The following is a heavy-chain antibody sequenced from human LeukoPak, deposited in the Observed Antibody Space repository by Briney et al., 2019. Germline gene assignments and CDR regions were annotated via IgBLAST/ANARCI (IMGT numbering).Heavy chain of an antibody. Sequence: PVQRLDSPSVIRYDGSNKYYADSVKGRFTISRDNSKNTLYLQMNSLRAEDTAVYYCAKSGYNRFDYWGQGTLVTVSS. CDR2: IRYDGSNK. V-gene: IGHV3-33*06. CDR3: AKSGYNRFDY. J-gene: IGHJ4*02. D-gene: IGHD5-24*01.